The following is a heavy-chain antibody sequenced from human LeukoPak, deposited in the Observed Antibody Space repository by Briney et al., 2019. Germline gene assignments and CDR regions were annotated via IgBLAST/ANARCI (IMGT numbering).Heavy chain of an antibody. CDR2: MNPNSGNT. CDR1: GYTFTSYD. D-gene: IGHD3-10*01. J-gene: IGHJ6*02. V-gene: IGHV1-8*01. Sequence: ASVKVSCKAPGYTFTSYDINWVRQATGQGLEWMGWMNPNSGNTGYAQKFQGRVTMTRNTSISTAYMELSSLRSEDTAVYYCARNSMVRGVILGYYYYGMDVWGQGTTVTVSS. CDR3: ARNSMVRGVILGYYYYGMDV.